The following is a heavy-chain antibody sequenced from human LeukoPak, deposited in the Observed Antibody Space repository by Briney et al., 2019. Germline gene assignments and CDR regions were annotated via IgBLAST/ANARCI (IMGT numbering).Heavy chain of an antibody. D-gene: IGHD3-9*01. J-gene: IGHJ6*03. Sequence: GGSLRLSCAASGFTFSSYGMHWVRQAPGKGLEWVAFIRYDGSNKYYADSVKGRFTISRDNSKNTLYLQMNSLRAEDTAVYYCAKRWGYDILTGPSFMDVWGKGTTVTVSS. CDR1: GFTFSSYG. CDR3: AKRWGYDILTGPSFMDV. V-gene: IGHV3-30*02. CDR2: IRYDGSNK.